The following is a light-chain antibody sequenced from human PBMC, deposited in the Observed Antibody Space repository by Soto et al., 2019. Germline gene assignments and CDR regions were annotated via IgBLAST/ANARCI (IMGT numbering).Light chain of an antibody. V-gene: IGLV1-40*01. CDR3: QSYDSSLSGWV. J-gene: IGLJ3*02. CDR1: SSNIGAAYD. CDR2: GNN. Sequence: QSVLTQPPSVSGAPGQKVTISCTRSSSNIGAAYDVHWYQHLPGTAPKLLIYGNNNRPSGVPDRCSGSNSGTSASLAITGLQAEDEADYYCQSYDSSLSGWVFGGGTKLTVL.